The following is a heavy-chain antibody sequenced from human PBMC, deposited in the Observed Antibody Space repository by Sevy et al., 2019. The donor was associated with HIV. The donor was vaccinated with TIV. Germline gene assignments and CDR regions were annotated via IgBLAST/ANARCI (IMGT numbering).Heavy chain of an antibody. J-gene: IGHJ4*02. Sequence: GGSLRLSCTASGFTFGDYAMSWFRQAPGKGLEWVGFIRSKAYGGTTEDAASVQGRFTISRDDSKSIAYLQMNSLKTEDTAVYYCSRARSGYDYYFDYWGQGTLVTVSS. CDR2: IRSKAYGGTT. CDR1: GFTFGDYA. D-gene: IGHD5-12*01. V-gene: IGHV3-49*03. CDR3: SRARSGYDYYFDY.